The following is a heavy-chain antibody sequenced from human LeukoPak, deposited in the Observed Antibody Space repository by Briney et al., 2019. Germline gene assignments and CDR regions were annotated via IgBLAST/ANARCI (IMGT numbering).Heavy chain of an antibody. J-gene: IGHJ4*02. CDR1: GYTFTSYG. Sequence: ASVKVSCKASGYTFTSYGISWVRQAPGQGLEWMGWISAYNGNTNYAQKLQGRVTMTTDTSTSTAYMELRTLRSDDTAVYYCARPSTPYYYDISGPPDSWGQGTLVTVSS. CDR3: ARPSTPYYYDISGPPDS. V-gene: IGHV1-18*01. D-gene: IGHD3-22*01. CDR2: ISAYNGNT.